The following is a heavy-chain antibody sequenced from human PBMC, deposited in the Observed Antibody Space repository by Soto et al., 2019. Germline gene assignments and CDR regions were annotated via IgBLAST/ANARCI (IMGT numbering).Heavy chain of an antibody. V-gene: IGHV1-18*01. J-gene: IGHJ5*02. D-gene: IGHD3-3*01. Sequence: QVQLVQSGAEVKKPGASVKVSCRASGYSFTSYGISWVRQAPGQGLEWMGWISAYNGNTNYAQKFQGRVATTTDTSTSTAYMELMSLRSYDTAVYYCARDRRGITVFGVVIRENDWFDPWGQGTLVTVSS. CDR2: ISAYNGNT. CDR1: GYSFTSYG. CDR3: ARDRRGITVFGVVIRENDWFDP.